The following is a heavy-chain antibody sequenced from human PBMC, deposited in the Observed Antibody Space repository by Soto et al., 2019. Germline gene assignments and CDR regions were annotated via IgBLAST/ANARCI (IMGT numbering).Heavy chain of an antibody. CDR2: ITSSGAA. CDR1: GFTFNNYA. V-gene: IGHV3-23*01. D-gene: IGHD3-22*01. Sequence: DVQLLESGGDLAQPGGSLRLSCEASGFTFNNYAIAWVRQAPGKGLEWVSGITSSGAAYYADSVKGRFTISRDNSKNTLYLQMNSRRAEDTAVYYCVKGESSVSARDFDPWGQGTLVTVSS. CDR3: VKGESSVSARDFDP. J-gene: IGHJ5*02.